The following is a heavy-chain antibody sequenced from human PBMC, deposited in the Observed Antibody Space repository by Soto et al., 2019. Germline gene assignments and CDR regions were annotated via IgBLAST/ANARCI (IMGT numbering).Heavy chain of an antibody. Sequence: SETLSLTCTVSGGSISSYYWSWIRQPAGKGLEWIGRIYTSGSTNYNPSLKSRVTMSVDTSKNQFSLKLSSVTAADTAVYYCARDCRCSTYNWFDPWGQGTLVTVSS. V-gene: IGHV4-4*07. CDR2: IYTSGST. D-gene: IGHD6-6*01. J-gene: IGHJ5*02. CDR3: ARDCRCSTYNWFDP. CDR1: GGSISSYY.